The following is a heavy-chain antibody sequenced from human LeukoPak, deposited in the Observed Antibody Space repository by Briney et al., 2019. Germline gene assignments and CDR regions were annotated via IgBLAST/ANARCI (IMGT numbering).Heavy chain of an antibody. D-gene: IGHD3-22*01. V-gene: IGHV3-33*06. CDR2: IWYDGSNK. J-gene: IGHJ4*02. CDR3: AKAPYDSSGYYYYFDY. Sequence: PGGSLRLSCAASGFTFSSCGMHWVRQAPGKGLEWVAVIWYDGSNKYYADSVKGRFTISRDNSKNTLYLQMNSLRAEDTAVYYCAKAPYDSSGYYYYFDYWGQGTLVTVSS. CDR1: GFTFSSCG.